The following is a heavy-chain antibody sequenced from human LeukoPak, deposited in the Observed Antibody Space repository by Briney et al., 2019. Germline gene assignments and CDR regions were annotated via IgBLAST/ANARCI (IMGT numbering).Heavy chain of an antibody. CDR3: ARLTYYYDSSGQNWFDP. Sequence: ASVKVSCKASGYTFTSYYMHWVRQAPGQRLEWMGWINAGNGNTKYLQKFQGRVTITRDTSASTAYMELSSLRSEDTAVYYCARLTYYYDSSGQNWFDPWGQGTLVTVSS. D-gene: IGHD3-22*01. V-gene: IGHV1-3*01. J-gene: IGHJ5*02. CDR2: INAGNGNT. CDR1: GYTFTSYY.